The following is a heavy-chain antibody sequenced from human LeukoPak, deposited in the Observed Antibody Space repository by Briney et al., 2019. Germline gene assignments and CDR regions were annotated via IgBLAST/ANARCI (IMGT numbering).Heavy chain of an antibody. CDR1: GGSFSGYY. D-gene: IGHD1-26*01. V-gene: IGHV4-59*08. CDR2: IYYSGST. J-gene: IGHJ5*02. Sequence: SETLSLTCAVYGGSFSGYYWSWIRQPPGKGLEWIGYIYYSGSTNYNPSLKSRVTISVDTSKNQLSLKLNSVTAADTAVYYCARPTPSGSYLNWFDPWGQGTLVTVSS. CDR3: ARPTPSGSYLNWFDP.